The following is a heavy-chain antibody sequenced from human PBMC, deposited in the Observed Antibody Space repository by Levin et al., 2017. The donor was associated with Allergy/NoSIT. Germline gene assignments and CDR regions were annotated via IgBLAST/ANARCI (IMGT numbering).Heavy chain of an antibody. J-gene: IGHJ4*02. D-gene: IGHD3-22*01. CDR3: ARSYYDSSGYYYGYFDY. CDR1: GFTFSSYW. Sequence: GGSLRLSCAASGFTFSSYWMSWVRQAPGKGLEWVANIKQDGSEKYYVDSVKGRFTISRDNAKNSLYLQMNSLRAEDTAVYYCARSYYDSSGYYYGYFDYWGQGTLVTVSS. CDR2: IKQDGSEK. V-gene: IGHV3-7*04.